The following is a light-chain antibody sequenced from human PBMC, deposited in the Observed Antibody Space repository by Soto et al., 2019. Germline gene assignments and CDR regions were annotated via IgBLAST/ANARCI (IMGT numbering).Light chain of an antibody. CDR3: MQGPQWPPIT. CDR2: KVS. CDR1: QSLVYSDVNTY. Sequence: DVVMTQSPLSLPVTLGQPASISCRSSQSLVYSDVNTYLNWFQQRPGQSPRRLIYKVSNRDSGVPDRFSCSGSGTDFTLKISRVEAEDVGVYYRMQGPQWPPITFVQGTKLEIK. J-gene: IGKJ2*01. V-gene: IGKV2-30*01.